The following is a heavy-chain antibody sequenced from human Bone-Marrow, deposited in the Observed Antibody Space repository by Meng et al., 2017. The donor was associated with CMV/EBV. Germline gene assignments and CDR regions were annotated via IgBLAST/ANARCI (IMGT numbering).Heavy chain of an antibody. CDR2: IIPILGIA. J-gene: IGHJ3*02. D-gene: IGHD3-22*01. CDR1: GGTFSSYA. Sequence: SVKVSCKASGGTFSSYAISWVRQAPGQGLEWMGGIIPILGIANYAQKFQGRVTITADKSTSTAYMELSSLRSEDTAVYYCARRPERGSNYYDSSGEGHAFDIWGQGTMVTVSS. V-gene: IGHV1-69*10. CDR3: ARRPERGSNYYDSSGEGHAFDI.